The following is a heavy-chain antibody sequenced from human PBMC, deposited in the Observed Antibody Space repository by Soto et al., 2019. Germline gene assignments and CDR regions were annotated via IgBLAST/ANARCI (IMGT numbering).Heavy chain of an antibody. J-gene: IGHJ4*02. CDR2: INAGTGDT. CDR1: GDTFTAYG. Sequence: QVQLVQSGAEVKEPGASVKVSCKASGDTFTAYGFHWVRQAPGHRLEWMGWINAGTGDTKYSQKFQDRVTITRDTSASIAYMEMSSLRSEDTTVYYCARDVSSSIDCWGQGTLVTVSS. V-gene: IGHV1-3*01. D-gene: IGHD6-6*01. CDR3: ARDVSSSIDC.